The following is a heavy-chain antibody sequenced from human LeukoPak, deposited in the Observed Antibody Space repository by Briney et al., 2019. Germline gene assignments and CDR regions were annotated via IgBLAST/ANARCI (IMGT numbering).Heavy chain of an antibody. V-gene: IGHV3-11*01. CDR2: ISSSGSTI. J-gene: IGHJ6*02. CDR1: GFTLSDYY. CDR3: ARDLGSPHYDILTGYTYGMDV. Sequence: PGGSLRLSCAASGFTLSDYYMSWIRQAPGKGLEWVSYISSSGSTIYYADSVKGRFTISRDNAKNSLYLQMNSLRAEDTAVYYCARDLGSPHYDILTGYTYGMDVWGQGTTVTVSS. D-gene: IGHD3-9*01.